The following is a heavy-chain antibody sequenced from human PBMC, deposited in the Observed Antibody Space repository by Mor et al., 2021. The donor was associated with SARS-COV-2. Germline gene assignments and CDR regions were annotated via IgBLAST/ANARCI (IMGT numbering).Heavy chain of an antibody. CDR2: KPNIGDT. J-gene: IGHJ4*02. V-gene: IGHV1-2*07. D-gene: IGHD3-10*01. Sequence: KPNIGDTNYAHKFQGRVTMTRDTSISTAYMELNRLRSDDTAVYYCARGDFGSGSYNDYWGQGTLVT. CDR3: ARGDFGSGSYNDY.